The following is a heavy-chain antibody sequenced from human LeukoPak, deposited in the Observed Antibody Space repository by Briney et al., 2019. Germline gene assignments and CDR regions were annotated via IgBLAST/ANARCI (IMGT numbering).Heavy chain of an antibody. J-gene: IGHJ3*02. CDR2: INHSGGT. D-gene: IGHD3-16*02. CDR1: GGSFSGYY. CDR3: ARPHRSTADAFDI. V-gene: IGHV4-34*01. Sequence: PSETLSLTCAVYGGSFSGYYWSWIRQPPGKGLEWIGAINHSGGTKYNSSLTSRVTISLDTSKNHFSLKLKYVTAADTAVYYCARPHRSTADAFDIWGQGTMVTVSS.